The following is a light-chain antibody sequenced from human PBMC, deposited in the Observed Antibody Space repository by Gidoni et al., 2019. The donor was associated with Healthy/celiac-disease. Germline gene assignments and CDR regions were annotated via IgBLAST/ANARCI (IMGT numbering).Light chain of an antibody. J-gene: IGKJ4*01. Sequence: DIQMTQSPSTLSASVGDRVTITCRASQSISSWLAWYQQKPGKAPKLLIYDASSLESGVPSRFSGSGSGTEFTLTISSLQPDDFATYYCQQYNSSLTFGGGTKVGIK. CDR2: DAS. V-gene: IGKV1-5*01. CDR3: QQYNSSLT. CDR1: QSISSW.